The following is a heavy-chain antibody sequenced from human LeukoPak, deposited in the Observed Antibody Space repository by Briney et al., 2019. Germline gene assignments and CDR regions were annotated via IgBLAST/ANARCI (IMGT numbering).Heavy chain of an antibody. CDR3: ARHFYCSGGSCYGEY. J-gene: IGHJ4*02. V-gene: IGHV1-69*04. CDR1: GGTFSSYA. Sequence: ASVKVSCKASGGTFSSYAISWVRQAPGQGLEWMGRIIPILGIANYAQKFQGRVTITADKSTSTAYMELSSLRSADTAVYYCARHFYCSGGSCYGEYWGQGTLVTVSS. CDR2: IIPILGIA. D-gene: IGHD2-15*01.